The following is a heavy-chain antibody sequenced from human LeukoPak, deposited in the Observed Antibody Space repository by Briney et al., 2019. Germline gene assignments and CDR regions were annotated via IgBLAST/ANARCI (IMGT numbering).Heavy chain of an antibody. D-gene: IGHD3-10*01. V-gene: IGHV1-46*01. J-gene: IGHJ4*02. CDR3: ARAYGSGSYTLLFFDY. CDR2: INPSGGST. Sequence: GASVKVSCKASGYTFTSYYMHWVRQAPGQGLEGMGIINPSGGSTIYAQKFQRRVTMTRDTSTSTVYMELSRMRSVDTAVYYCARAYGSGSYTLLFFDYWGQGTLVTVSS. CDR1: GYTFTSYY.